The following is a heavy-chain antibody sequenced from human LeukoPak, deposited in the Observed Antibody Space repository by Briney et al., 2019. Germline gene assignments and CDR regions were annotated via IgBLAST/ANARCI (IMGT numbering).Heavy chain of an antibody. CDR2: IYHSGST. J-gene: IGHJ3*02. CDR3: ASLELLTDAFDI. Sequence: PSETLSLTCTVSGYSISSGYYWGWIRQPPGKGLEWIGSIYHSGSTYYNPSLKSRVTISVDTSKNQFSLKLSSVTAADTAVYYCASLELLTDAFDIWGQGTMVTVSS. CDR1: GYSISSGYY. D-gene: IGHD1-7*01. V-gene: IGHV4-38-2*02.